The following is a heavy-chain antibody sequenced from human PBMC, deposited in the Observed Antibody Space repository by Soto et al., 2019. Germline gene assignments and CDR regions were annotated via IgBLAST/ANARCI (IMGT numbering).Heavy chain of an antibody. CDR3: AGDLMKSAASAYYSFYGMDV. D-gene: IGHD3-10*01. CDR1: GYTFTSYG. J-gene: IGHJ6*04. Sequence: ASVKVSCKASGYTFTSYGISWVRQAPGQGLEWMGWISAYNGNTNYAQKLQGRVTMTTDTSTSTAYMELRSLRSDDTAVYYCAGDLMKSAASAYYSFYGMDVWGKGTTVTVSS. CDR2: ISAYNGNT. V-gene: IGHV1-18*01.